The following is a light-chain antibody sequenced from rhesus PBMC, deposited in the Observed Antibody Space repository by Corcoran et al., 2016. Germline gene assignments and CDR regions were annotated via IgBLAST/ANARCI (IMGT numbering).Light chain of an antibody. CDR1: QGISSY. Sequence: DIQMTQSPSSLSASVGDTVTITCRASQGISSYLNWFQQKPGKAPKLLIYAASSLESGVPSRFSGNGSGTEFTLTISSLQPEDFAAYYCLQHNSYPPTFGGGTKVEIK. J-gene: IGKJ4*01. CDR2: AAS. CDR3: LQHNSYPPT. V-gene: IGKV1-28*01.